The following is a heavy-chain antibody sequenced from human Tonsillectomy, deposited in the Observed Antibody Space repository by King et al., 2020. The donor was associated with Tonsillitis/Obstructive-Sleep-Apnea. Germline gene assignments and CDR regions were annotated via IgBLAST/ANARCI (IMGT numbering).Heavy chain of an antibody. CDR2: IYWDDDK. D-gene: IGHD6-19*01. Sequence: TLKESGPTLVKPTQTLTLTCTFSGFSLSTSGVGVGWIRQPPGKALEWLALIYWDDDKRYSPSLKSRLTITKDTSKNQVVLIMTNMDPVDTATYYCAHPSEYSSGWTDFDYWGQGTLVTVSS. CDR1: GFSLSTSGVG. V-gene: IGHV2-5*02. CDR3: AHPSEYSSGWTDFDY. J-gene: IGHJ4*02.